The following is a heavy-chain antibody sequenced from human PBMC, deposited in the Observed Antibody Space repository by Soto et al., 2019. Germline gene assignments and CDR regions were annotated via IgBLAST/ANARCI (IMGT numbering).Heavy chain of an antibody. CDR3: ARVTGTIGYFDY. J-gene: IGHJ4*02. D-gene: IGHD1-7*01. CDR2: INPSGGNT. V-gene: IGHV1-46*01. Sequence: VASVKVSCKASGYTFTNYYMHWVRQAPGQGLEWMGMINPSGGNTNYAQKFQGRVTMTRDTSTSTVYMELSSLRSDDTAVYYCARVTGTIGYFDYWGQGTLVTVSS. CDR1: GYTFTNYY.